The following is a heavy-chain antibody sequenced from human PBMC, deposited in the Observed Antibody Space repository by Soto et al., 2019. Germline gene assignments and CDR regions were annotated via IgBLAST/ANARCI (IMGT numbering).Heavy chain of an antibody. J-gene: IGHJ6*02. V-gene: IGHV4-30-4*01. CDR3: ARFLGYYYYGMDV. CDR1: GGSISSGDYY. CDR2: IYYSGST. D-gene: IGHD3-16*01. Sequence: SETLSLTCTVSGGSISSGDYYWSWIRQPPGKGLEWIGYIYYSGSTYYNPSLKSRVTISVDTSKNQFSLKLSSVTAADTAVYYCARFLGYYYYGMDVWGQGTTVTVSS.